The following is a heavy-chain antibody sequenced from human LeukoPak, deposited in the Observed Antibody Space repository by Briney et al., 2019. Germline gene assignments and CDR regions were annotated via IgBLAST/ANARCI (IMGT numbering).Heavy chain of an antibody. Sequence: GESLKISCKGSGYSFTSYWIGWVRQMPGKGLEWMGIIYPGDSDTKYSPSFQGQVTISADKSISTAYLQWSSLKASDTAMYYCARVVVVASRGSLHAFDIWGQGTMVTVSS. CDR1: GYSFTSYW. J-gene: IGHJ3*02. CDR3: ARVVVVASRGSLHAFDI. V-gene: IGHV5-51*01. D-gene: IGHD2-15*01. CDR2: IYPGDSDT.